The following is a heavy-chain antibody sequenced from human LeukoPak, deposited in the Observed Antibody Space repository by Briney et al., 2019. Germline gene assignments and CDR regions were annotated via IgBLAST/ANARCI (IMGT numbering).Heavy chain of an antibody. D-gene: IGHD3-3*01. CDR2: INHSGST. J-gene: IGHJ5*02. CDR3: ARDYDFWSDTGDYWFDP. CDR1: GGSFSGYY. V-gene: IGHV4-34*01. Sequence: HPSETLSLTCAVYGGSFSGYYWSWIRQPPGKGLEWIGEINHSGSTNYNPSLKSRVTISVDTSKNQFSLKLSSVTAADTAVYYCARDYDFWSDTGDYWFDPWGQGTLVTVSS.